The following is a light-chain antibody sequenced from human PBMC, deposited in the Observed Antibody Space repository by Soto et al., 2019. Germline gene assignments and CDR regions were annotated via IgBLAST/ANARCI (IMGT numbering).Light chain of an antibody. CDR3: QQYYSTPLT. CDR2: RAS. V-gene: IGKV3-15*01. CDR1: QSVSSK. Sequence: EIVLTQSPGILSLSPGERATLSCRASQSVSSKLAWYQQKPGQAPRLLIYRASTRATDIPARFSGSGSGTDFTLTISSLQAEDVAVYYCQQYYSTPLTFGGGTKVDIK. J-gene: IGKJ4*01.